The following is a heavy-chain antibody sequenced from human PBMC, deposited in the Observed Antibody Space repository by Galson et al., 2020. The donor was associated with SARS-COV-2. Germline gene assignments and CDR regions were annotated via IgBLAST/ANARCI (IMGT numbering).Heavy chain of an antibody. J-gene: IGHJ4*02. CDR1: GSSFSSYG. Sequence: LSLTCAASGSSFSSYGMHWGRQAPGKGLEWVAVIWYDGSKKYYADSVKGRFTVSRDNSKNTLYLQMNSLRAEDTAVYYCARDRGLGYYFDYWGQGTLVTVSA. CDR2: IWYDGSKK. CDR3: ARDRGLGYYFDY. D-gene: IGHD3-10*01. V-gene: IGHV3-33*01.